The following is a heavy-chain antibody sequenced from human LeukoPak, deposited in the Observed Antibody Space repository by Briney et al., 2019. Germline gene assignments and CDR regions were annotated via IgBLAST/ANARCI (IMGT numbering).Heavy chain of an antibody. Sequence: EASVKVSCNPSGYTFTTYGISWVRQAPGQGLEWMGWMSAYTGDTKYAQRFQGRGTMTRATSTSTAYMELRNLRCDDTAVYYCARGGGYCGGDCFPYWGQGTLVTVSS. CDR2: MSAYTGDT. CDR3: ARGGGYCGGDCFPY. J-gene: IGHJ4*02. D-gene: IGHD2-21*02. V-gene: IGHV1-18*01. CDR1: GYTFTTYG.